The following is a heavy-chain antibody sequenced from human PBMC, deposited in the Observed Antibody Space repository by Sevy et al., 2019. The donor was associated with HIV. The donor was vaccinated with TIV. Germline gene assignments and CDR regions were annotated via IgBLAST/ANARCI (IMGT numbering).Heavy chain of an antibody. Sequence: GGSLRLSCAASGFTFSNAWMSWVRQAPGKGLEWVGRIKSKTDGGTTDYAAPVKDRFTISRDDSKNTLSLQMNSLKTEDTAVYYCITGPYYYDSSGYRHFDYWGQGTLVTVSS. D-gene: IGHD3-22*01. V-gene: IGHV3-15*01. J-gene: IGHJ4*02. CDR2: IKSKTDGGTT. CDR1: GFTFSNAW. CDR3: ITGPYYYDSSGYRHFDY.